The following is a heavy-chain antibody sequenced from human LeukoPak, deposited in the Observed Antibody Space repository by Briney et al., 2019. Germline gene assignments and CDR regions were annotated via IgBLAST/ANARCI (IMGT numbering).Heavy chain of an antibody. V-gene: IGHV3-33*01. CDR3: ARDNGVTGAFDI. J-gene: IGHJ3*02. CDR1: GFTFSSYG. CDR2: IWYDGSNK. Sequence: GGSLRLSCAASGFTFSSYGMHWVRQAPGKGLEWVAVIWYDGSNKYYADSVKGRFTISRDNSKNTLYLQMNSLRAEDTAVYYCARDNGVTGAFDIWGQGTMATVSS. D-gene: IGHD2-8*01.